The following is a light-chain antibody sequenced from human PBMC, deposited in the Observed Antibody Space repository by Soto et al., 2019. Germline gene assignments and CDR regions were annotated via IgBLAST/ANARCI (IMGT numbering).Light chain of an antibody. CDR1: HSVGTS. CDR3: QHRSSWARS. Sequence: DIVLTQSPATLSLSPGDRATLSCRASHSVGTSLAWHKQQPGQAPRRLIHDAAYRASGIPERFRGSGSGTAFSLSISSLEPDDFAVYYCQHRSSWARSFGRGTKVE. J-gene: IGKJ1*01. V-gene: IGKV3-11*01. CDR2: DAA.